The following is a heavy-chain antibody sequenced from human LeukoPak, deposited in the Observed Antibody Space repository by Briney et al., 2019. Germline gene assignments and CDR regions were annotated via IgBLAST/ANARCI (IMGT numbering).Heavy chain of an antibody. D-gene: IGHD3-3*01. J-gene: IGHJ4*02. V-gene: IGHV3-23*01. CDR1: GFTFSSYA. Sequence: PGGSLRLSCAASGFTFSSYAMSWVRQAPGNGLEWVSAISGSGGSTYYADSVKGRFTISRDNSKNTLYLQMNSLRAEDTAVYYCAKEGCSGYDFWRGYLYYFDYWGQGTLVTVSS. CDR2: ISGSGGST. CDR3: AKEGCSGYDFWRGYLYYFDY.